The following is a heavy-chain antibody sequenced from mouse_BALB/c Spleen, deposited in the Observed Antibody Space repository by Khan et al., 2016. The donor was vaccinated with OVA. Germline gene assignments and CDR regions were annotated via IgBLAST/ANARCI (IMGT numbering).Heavy chain of an antibody. Sequence: EVQLQESGPSLVKPSQTLSLTCSVTGDSITSGYWSWIRKFPGNKLEYMGYMIYSGNTYYNPSLKSRIPITRHTSKNQYYLQWNSVTTEDTATYYCARSTYRYAFAYWGQGTLVTGSA. J-gene: IGHJ3*01. CDR3: ARSTYRYAFAY. CDR2: MIYSGNT. V-gene: IGHV3-8*02. CDR1: GDSITSGY. D-gene: IGHD2-14*01.